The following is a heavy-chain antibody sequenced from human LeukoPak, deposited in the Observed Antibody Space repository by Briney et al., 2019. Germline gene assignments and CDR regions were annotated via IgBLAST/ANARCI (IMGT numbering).Heavy chain of an antibody. CDR1: GGSISSSSYY. CDR3: ARRRTDDFLLIDY. CDR2: IYYSGST. Sequence: SETLSLTCTVSGGSISSSSYYWGWIRQPPGKGLEWIGSIYYSGSTYHNPSLKSRVTISVDTSKNQFSLKLSSVTAADTAVYYCARRRTDDFLLIDYWGQGTLVTVSS. D-gene: IGHD3/OR15-3a*01. V-gene: IGHV4-39*01. J-gene: IGHJ4*02.